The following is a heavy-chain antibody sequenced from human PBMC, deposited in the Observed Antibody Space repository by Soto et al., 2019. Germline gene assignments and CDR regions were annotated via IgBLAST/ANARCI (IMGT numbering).Heavy chain of an antibody. D-gene: IGHD3-10*01. CDR2: INAGDGNT. J-gene: IGHJ6*02. CDR1: GYSFTSYA. V-gene: IGHV1-3*01. CDR3: AREYGSGSQYYYGLDA. Sequence: GASVKVSCKASGYSFTSYAMHWVRQAPGQRLEWMGWINAGDGNTKYSQKFQGRVTITRDTSASTAYMELSSLRSEDTAVYYCAREYGSGSQYYYGLDAWGEANTV.